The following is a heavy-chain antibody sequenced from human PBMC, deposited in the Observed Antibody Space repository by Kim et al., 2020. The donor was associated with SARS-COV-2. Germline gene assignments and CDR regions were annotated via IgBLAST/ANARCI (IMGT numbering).Heavy chain of an antibody. CDR3: TTDRGRYSGY. CDR2: IKSKTDGGTA. CDR1: GFTFSNAW. D-gene: IGHD1-26*01. J-gene: IGHJ4*02. Sequence: GGSLRLSCAGSGFTFSNAWMRWVRQAPGKGLEWVGRIKSKTDGGTADYAAPVKGRFTISRDDSKNTLFLEMDSLKTEDTGVYYCTTDRGRYSGYWGPGTLVTVSS. V-gene: IGHV3-15*01.